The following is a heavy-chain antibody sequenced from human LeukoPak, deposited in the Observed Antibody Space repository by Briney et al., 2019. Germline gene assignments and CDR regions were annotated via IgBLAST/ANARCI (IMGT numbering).Heavy chain of an antibody. CDR3: ARHYNNYILRPFDY. V-gene: IGHV4-38-2*01. D-gene: IGHD4-11*01. CDR1: GYSIGNGYY. J-gene: IGHJ4*02. CDR2: AYHSGTT. Sequence: SETLSLTCAVSGYSIGNGYYWAWIRQPPGKGLEWIGSAYHSGTTYYNPSLQSRLTLSVDTSKNYFSLRLTSVTAADTAVYYCARHYNNYILRPFDYWGRGALVTVSS.